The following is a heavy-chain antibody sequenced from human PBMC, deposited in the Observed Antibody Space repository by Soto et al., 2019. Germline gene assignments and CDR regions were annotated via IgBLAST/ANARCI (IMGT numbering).Heavy chain of an antibody. CDR3: AREAKDTQTYGWGSYRYPSRFDP. CDR1: GYPFTSYG. Sequence: SVKVSCKASGYPFTSYGISWVRQAPGQGLEWMGWISAYNGNTNYAQKLQGRVTMTTDTSTSTAYMELRSLRSDDTAVYYCAREAKDTQTYGWGSYRYPSRFDPWGQANLVTVS. D-gene: IGHD3-16*02. V-gene: IGHV1-18*04. J-gene: IGHJ5*02. CDR2: ISAYNGNT.